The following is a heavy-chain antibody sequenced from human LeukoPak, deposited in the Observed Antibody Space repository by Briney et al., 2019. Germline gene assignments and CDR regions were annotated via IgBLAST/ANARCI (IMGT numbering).Heavy chain of an antibody. CDR1: GFTFSSSA. Sequence: GGSLRLSCAASGFTFSSSAMNWVRQAPGKGLEWVSGISGGGGTTYYADSVRGRFTISRDSPKNTLYLQMNSLRAEDTAVYYCAKDDWSNSPGFFDWWGQGTLVTVSS. J-gene: IGHJ4*02. V-gene: IGHV3-23*01. CDR2: ISGGGGTT. CDR3: AKDDWSNSPGFFDW. D-gene: IGHD2-21*01.